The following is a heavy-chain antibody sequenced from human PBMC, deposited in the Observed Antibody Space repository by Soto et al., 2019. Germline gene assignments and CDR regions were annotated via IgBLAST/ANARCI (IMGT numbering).Heavy chain of an antibody. CDR1: GFTFSSCA. V-gene: IGHV3-23*01. Sequence: GGSLRLSCAASGFTFSSCAMSWVRQAPGKGLEWVSAISGSGGSTYYADSVKGRFTISRDNSKNTLYLQMNSLRAEDTAVYYCAKDCLLWFGESCYYGMDVWGQGTTVTVSS. D-gene: IGHD3-10*01. CDR2: ISGSGGST. J-gene: IGHJ6*02. CDR3: AKDCLLWFGESCYYGMDV.